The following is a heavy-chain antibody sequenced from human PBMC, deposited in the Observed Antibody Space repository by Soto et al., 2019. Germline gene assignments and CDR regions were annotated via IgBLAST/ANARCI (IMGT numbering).Heavy chain of an antibody. D-gene: IGHD1-26*01. CDR1: GFTFSNAW. CDR2: IKSTTDGGTT. CDR3: TTRRDVGGMDV. J-gene: IGHJ6*02. V-gene: IGHV3-15*07. Sequence: EVQLVESWGVLVKPGGSLRLSCAASGFTFSNAWLNWVRQAPGKGLEWVGRIKSTTDGGTTDYAAPVKGRFTISRDDSKNTLNLQMNSLKTKAAAVYDCTTRRDVGGMDVWGQGTPVTVSS.